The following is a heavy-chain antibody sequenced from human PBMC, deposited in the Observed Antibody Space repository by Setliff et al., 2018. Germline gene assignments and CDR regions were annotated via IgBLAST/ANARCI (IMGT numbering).Heavy chain of an antibody. CDR2: IYYSGST. Sequence: ETLSLTCRVSGGSISSGNYYWGLIRQPPGKGLEWVATIYYSGSTYSNPSLKSRLIISVNAPDNQFSVKLSSVTAADTAVYYCARHKSNGSGSYPSLYMDVWGKGIMVTVSS. V-gene: IGHV4-39*01. J-gene: IGHJ6*03. D-gene: IGHD3-10*01. CDR1: GGSISSGNYY. CDR3: ARHKSNGSGSYPSLYMDV.